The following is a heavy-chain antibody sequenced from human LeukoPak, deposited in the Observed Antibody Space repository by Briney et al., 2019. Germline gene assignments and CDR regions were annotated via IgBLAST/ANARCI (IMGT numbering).Heavy chain of an antibody. D-gene: IGHD5-18*01. CDR2: VFYSGST. CDR3: ARDGGRFSFGFGY. Sequence: SETLSLTCTVSGGSISSYYWSWLRQPPGKGLEWIGYVFYSGSTNYNPSLTSRVTISVDTSKNQFTLKLSSVTPADTAVYYCARDGGRFSFGFGYWGQGTLVTVSS. V-gene: IGHV4-59*01. CDR1: GGSISSYY. J-gene: IGHJ4*02.